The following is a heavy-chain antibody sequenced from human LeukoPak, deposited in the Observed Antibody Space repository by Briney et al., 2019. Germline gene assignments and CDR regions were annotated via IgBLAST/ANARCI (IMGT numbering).Heavy chain of an antibody. V-gene: IGHV3-21*01. CDR2: ISGSSSDI. J-gene: IGHJ4*02. D-gene: IGHD3-22*01. Sequence: GGSLRLSCIASEFTFTNYLMSWVRQAPGKGLEWVSSISGSSSDIYYADSVKGRFTISRDNAKNSLYLQINSLRAEDTAIYYCARRGYYDSSGYDYWGQGTLVTVSS. CDR1: EFTFTNYL. CDR3: ARRGYYDSSGYDY.